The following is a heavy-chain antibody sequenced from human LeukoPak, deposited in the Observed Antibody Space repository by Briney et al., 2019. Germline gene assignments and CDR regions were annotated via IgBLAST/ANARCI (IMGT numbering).Heavy chain of an antibody. CDR3: AVTMTTVNIFDS. J-gene: IGHJ4*02. CDR2: MNPNSGNT. D-gene: IGHD4-17*01. Sequence: ASVKVSCKASGYTFTSYDINWVRQATGQWLEWMGWMNPNSGNTGYAQKFQGRVTMTRNTSISTAYMELSSLRSEDTAVYYCAVTMTTVNIFDSWGQGTLVAVSS. CDR1: GYTFTSYD. V-gene: IGHV1-8*01.